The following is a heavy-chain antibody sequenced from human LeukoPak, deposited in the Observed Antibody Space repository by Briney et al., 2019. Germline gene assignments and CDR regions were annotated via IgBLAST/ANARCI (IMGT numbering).Heavy chain of an antibody. J-gene: IGHJ4*02. D-gene: IGHD2-2*01. Sequence: PSETLSLTCTVSGGSISSGSYYWAWVRHPPGKGLEWMGGINYSGRTYYTPSLKSRVTISIDTSKNQFSLKLSSVTAADMSVYYCARLVFCSITSCYFDYWGQGSLVTVSS. CDR2: INYSGRT. CDR3: ARLVFCSITSCYFDY. CDR1: GGSISSGSYY. V-gene: IGHV4-39*01.